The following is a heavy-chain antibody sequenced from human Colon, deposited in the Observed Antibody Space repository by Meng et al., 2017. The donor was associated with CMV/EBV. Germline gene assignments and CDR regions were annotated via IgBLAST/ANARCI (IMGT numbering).Heavy chain of an antibody. J-gene: IGHJ6*02. D-gene: IGHD6-13*01. CDR2: INTLENSI. Sequence: GGSLGLSCVASGFTFSNYEMNWVRQAPGKGLEWVAYINTLENSIFYADSVKGRFTISRDNAKNSLFLQMNSLRAEDTALYYCTRNPGSSPAGGDGMDVWGQGTTVTVSS. CDR1: GFTFSNYE. CDR3: TRNPGSSPAGGDGMDV. V-gene: IGHV3-48*03.